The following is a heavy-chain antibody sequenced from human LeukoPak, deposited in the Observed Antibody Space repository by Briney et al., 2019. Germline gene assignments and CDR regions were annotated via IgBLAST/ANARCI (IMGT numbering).Heavy chain of an antibody. J-gene: IGHJ4*02. CDR3: ARGAPGSYCSGGSCPYFDY. V-gene: IGHV1-8*01. CDR1: GYTFTSYD. CDR2: VNPNSGHT. Sequence: GASVKVSCKASGYTFTSYDVNWVRQAPGKGLEWMGWVNPNSGHTGYAQKFQGRVTMTTNTSISTAYMELSSLRSEDTAVYYCARGAPGSYCSGGSCPYFDYWGQGTPVSVSS. D-gene: IGHD2-15*01.